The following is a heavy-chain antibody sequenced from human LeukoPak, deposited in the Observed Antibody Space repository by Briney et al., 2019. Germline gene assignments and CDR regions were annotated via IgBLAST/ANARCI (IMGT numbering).Heavy chain of an antibody. CDR1: GYTFTGYY. CDR3: AREGGDGYNYFDY. V-gene: IGHV1-2*02. CDR2: INPNSGGT. Sequence: ASVKVSCKASGYTFTGYYMHWVRQAPGQGLERMGWINPNSGGTNYAQKFQGRVTMTRDTSISTAYMELSRLRSDDTAVYYCAREGGDGYNYFDYWGQGTLVTVSS. D-gene: IGHD5-24*01. J-gene: IGHJ4*02.